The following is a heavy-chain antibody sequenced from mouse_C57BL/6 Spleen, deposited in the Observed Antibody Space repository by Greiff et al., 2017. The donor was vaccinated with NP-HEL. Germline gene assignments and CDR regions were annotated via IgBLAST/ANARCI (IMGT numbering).Heavy chain of an antibody. CDR2: ISYDGSN. D-gene: IGHD2-12*01. CDR1: GYSITSGYY. Sequence: EVQLQESGPGLVKPSQSLSLTCSVTGYSITSGYYWNWIRQFPGNKLEWMGYISYDGSNNYNPSLKNRISITRDTSKNQFFLKLNTVTTEDTATYYCARGSYRDAMDYWGQGTSVTVSS. V-gene: IGHV3-6*01. J-gene: IGHJ4*01. CDR3: ARGSYRDAMDY.